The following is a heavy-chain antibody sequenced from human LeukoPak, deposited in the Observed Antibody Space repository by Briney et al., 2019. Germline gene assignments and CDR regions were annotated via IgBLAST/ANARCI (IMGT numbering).Heavy chain of an antibody. J-gene: IGHJ6*03. CDR1: GYSISSGYY. Sequence: SETLSLTCTVSGYSISSGYYWGWIRQPPGKGLEWIGSIYHSGSTYYNPSLKSRVTISVDTSKNQFSLKLSSVTAADTAVYYCARDLRGYDSGYYYYYMDVWGKGTTVTVSS. V-gene: IGHV4-38-2*02. D-gene: IGHD5-12*01. CDR3: ARDLRGYDSGYYYYYMDV. CDR2: IYHSGST.